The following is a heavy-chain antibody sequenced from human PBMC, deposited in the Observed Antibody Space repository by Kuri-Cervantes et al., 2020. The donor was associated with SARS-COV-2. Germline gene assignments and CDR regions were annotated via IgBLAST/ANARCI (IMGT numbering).Heavy chain of an antibody. CDR1: GFTFSSYE. CDR2: ISSSSSTI. CDR3: ARDGALAIFGVVISDYYYYGMDV. Sequence: GGSLRLSCAASGFTFSSYEMNWVRQAPGKGLEWVSYISSSSSTIYYADSVKGRFTISRDNAKNSLYLQMNSLRDEDTAVYYCARDGALAIFGVVISDYYYYGMDVWGQGTTVTVSS. D-gene: IGHD3-3*01. V-gene: IGHV3-48*02. J-gene: IGHJ6*02.